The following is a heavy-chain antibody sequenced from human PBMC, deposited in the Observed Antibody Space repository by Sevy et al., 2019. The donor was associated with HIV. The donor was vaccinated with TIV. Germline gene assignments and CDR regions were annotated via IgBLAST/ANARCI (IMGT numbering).Heavy chain of an antibody. CDR1: GFTFTNTW. V-gene: IGHV3-15*01. Sequence: GGSLRVSCAASGFTFTNTWMSWVRQAPGKGLEWVGRIKSKTDGGTGDYAAPVKGRFSISRDDSKNTLYLQMNSLKTEDTAVYYCTTGDPYNRYGYMRPYFFDYRGQGTLVTVSS. D-gene: IGHD5-18*01. CDR2: IKSKTDGGTG. J-gene: IGHJ4*02. CDR3: TTGDPYNRYGYMRPYFFDY.